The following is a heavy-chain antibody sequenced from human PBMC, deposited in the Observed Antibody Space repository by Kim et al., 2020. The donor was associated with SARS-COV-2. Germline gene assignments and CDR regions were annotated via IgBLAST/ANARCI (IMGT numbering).Heavy chain of an antibody. Sequence: ASVKVSCKASFTGYYMHWVRQAPGQGLEWMGRINPNSGGTNYAQKFQGRITMTRDTSISTAYMELSRLRSDDTAVYYCARGDFYNSGWDYWGQGTLVNVS. CDR1: FTGYY. J-gene: IGHJ4*02. CDR3: ARGDFYNSGWDY. V-gene: IGHV1-2*06. CDR2: INPNSGGT. D-gene: IGHD6-19*01.